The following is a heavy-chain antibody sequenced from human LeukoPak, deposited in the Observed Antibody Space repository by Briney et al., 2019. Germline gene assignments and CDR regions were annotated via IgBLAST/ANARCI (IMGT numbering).Heavy chain of an antibody. Sequence: SETLSLTCTASGGSISSYYWSWIRQPPGKGLEWIGEINHSGSTNYNPSLKSRVTISVDTSKNQFSLKLSSVTAADTAVYYCARPRATGDYWGQGTLVTVSS. CDR2: INHSGST. CDR1: GGSISSYY. J-gene: IGHJ4*02. D-gene: IGHD1-26*01. CDR3: ARPRATGDY. V-gene: IGHV4-34*01.